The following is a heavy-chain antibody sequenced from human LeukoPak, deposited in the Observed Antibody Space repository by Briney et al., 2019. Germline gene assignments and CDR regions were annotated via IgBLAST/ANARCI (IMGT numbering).Heavy chain of an antibody. CDR1: GGSISSYY. J-gene: IGHJ6*02. CDR2: IYYSGST. V-gene: IGHV4-59*01. CDR3: APLIYYGSGDYGMDV. D-gene: IGHD3-10*01. Sequence: SETLSLTCTVAGGSISSYYWSWIPQPPGKGLEGIGDIYYSGSTNDNPSLKSRVTISVETSKNQFSLKLRSVSAADTGVYYCAPLIYYGSGDYGMDVWGQGTTVTVSS.